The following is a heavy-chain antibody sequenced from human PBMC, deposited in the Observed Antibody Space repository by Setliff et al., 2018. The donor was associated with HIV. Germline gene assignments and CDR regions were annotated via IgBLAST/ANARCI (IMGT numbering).Heavy chain of an antibody. Sequence: RGESLKISCAASGFTFSSYGMHWVRQAPGKGLEWVAFIRYDGSEKYYVGSVKGRFTISRDNAKNSLYLQMNSLRVEDTAVYFCARDPAFGAFDIWGQGTMVTVSS. CDR2: IRYDGSEK. CDR1: GFTFSSYG. D-gene: IGHD3-10*01. CDR3: ARDPAFGAFDI. J-gene: IGHJ3*02. V-gene: IGHV3-30*02.